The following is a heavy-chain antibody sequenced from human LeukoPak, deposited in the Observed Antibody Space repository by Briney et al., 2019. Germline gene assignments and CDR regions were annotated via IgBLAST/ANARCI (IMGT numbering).Heavy chain of an antibody. Sequence: GTSLRLSCAASGFTFSKHGMHWVRQAPGKGLEWVAVVWYDGSNKYYAESVRGRFTISKDNSKNTLYLQMNSLRAEDTAVYYCTRDRSSTYFDSGAVAPQSLSPQ. CDR3: TRDRSSTYFDS. D-gene: IGHD2-15*01. CDR2: VWYDGSNK. J-gene: IGHJ2*01. V-gene: IGHV3-33*01. CDR1: GFTFSKHG.